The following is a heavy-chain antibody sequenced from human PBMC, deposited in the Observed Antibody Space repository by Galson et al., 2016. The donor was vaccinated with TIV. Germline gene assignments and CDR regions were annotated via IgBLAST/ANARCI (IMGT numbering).Heavy chain of an antibody. CDR1: GDSVSSDSAA. V-gene: IGHV6-1*01. Sequence: CAISGDSVSSDSAAWNWIRQSPSRGLEWLGRTYYRSKWYNDYAASLKRRITINPDTSKNQFSLQLTSVTPEDAAVYYCERGAPSVFGVIMTLDYWGKGTLVTVSS. J-gene: IGHJ4*02. CDR2: TYYRSKWYN. CDR3: ERGAPSVFGVIMTLDY. D-gene: IGHD3-3*01.